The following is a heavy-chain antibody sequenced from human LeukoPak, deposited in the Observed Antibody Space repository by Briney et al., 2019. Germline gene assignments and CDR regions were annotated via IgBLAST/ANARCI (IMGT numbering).Heavy chain of an antibody. J-gene: IGHJ4*02. Sequence: RGSLRLSCAASGFSFSGSAIHWVRQASGKGLEWVGRVRSKAENYATAYGASVKGRFIISRDDSKNMAYLQLNSLKTEDTAVYYCTRREQRLVNFDFWGQGTLVTVSS. CDR2: VRSKAENYAT. V-gene: IGHV3-73*01. CDR3: TRREQRLVNFDF. CDR1: GFSFSGSA. D-gene: IGHD6-25*01.